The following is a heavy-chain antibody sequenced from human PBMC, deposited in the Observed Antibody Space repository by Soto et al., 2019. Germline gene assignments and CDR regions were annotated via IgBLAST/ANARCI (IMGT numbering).Heavy chain of an antibody. J-gene: IGHJ6*02. CDR1: GFTFSSYS. CDR2: ISSSSSTI. CDR3: AREIKIFGVHPYGMDV. Sequence: GGSLRLSCAASGFTFSSYSMNWVRQAPGKGLEWVSYISSSSSTIYYADSVKGRFTISRDNAKNSLYLQMNSLRDEDTAVYYCAREIKIFGVHPYGMDVWCQAITVTVS. V-gene: IGHV3-48*02. D-gene: IGHD3-3*01.